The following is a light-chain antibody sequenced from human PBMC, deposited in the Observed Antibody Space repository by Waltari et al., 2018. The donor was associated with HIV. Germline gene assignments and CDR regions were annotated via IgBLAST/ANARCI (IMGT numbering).Light chain of an antibody. Sequence: VLTQPPSVSAAPGQKVSISCSGGNSNVGSNYVSWYLPLPGTAPKLIIYEDHKRPSGIPDRVSASKSGTSATLDIAGLQTGDEADYYCGAWDSSLSARGVVFGGGTKLTVL. CDR3: GAWDSSLSARGVV. CDR1: NSNVGSNY. CDR2: EDH. V-gene: IGLV1-51*02. J-gene: IGLJ2*01.